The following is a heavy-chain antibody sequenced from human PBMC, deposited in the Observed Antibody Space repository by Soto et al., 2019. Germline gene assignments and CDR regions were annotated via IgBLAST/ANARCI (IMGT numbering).Heavy chain of an antibody. CDR1: GYTFSSYG. CDR2: ISDYNGNT. J-gene: IGHJ6*02. Sequence: QVQLVQSGVEVKKAGASVKVSCKASGYTFSSYGISWARQAPGQGLEWMGWISDYNGNTNYAQKFQGRLIMTTETYTMKGSIELRDLRFDDKAVYFCAREGYYSGSGTYSPPRYYGMDVWGQGTTVTVSS. V-gene: IGHV1-18*01. D-gene: IGHD3-10*01. CDR3: AREGYYSGSGTYSPPRYYGMDV.